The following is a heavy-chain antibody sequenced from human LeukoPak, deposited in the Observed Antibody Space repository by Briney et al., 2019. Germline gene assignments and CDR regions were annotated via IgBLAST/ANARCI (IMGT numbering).Heavy chain of an antibody. V-gene: IGHV4-59*08. CDR1: GGSISSYY. CDR2: IYYSGST. J-gene: IGHJ4*02. CDR3: ARHSSSSSGLTDY. D-gene: IGHD6-6*01. Sequence: SETLSLTCTVSGGSISSYYWSWIRQPPGKGLEWIGYIYYSGSTNYNPSLKSRVTISVDTSKNQFSLKLSSVTAADTAVYYCARHSSSSSGLTDYWGQGTLVTVSS.